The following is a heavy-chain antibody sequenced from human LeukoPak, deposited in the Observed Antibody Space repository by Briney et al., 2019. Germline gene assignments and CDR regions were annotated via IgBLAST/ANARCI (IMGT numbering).Heavy chain of an antibody. D-gene: IGHD3-10*01. V-gene: IGHV4-34*01. CDR3: ARRGAEYYGSGSYTYYYYYMDV. CDR2: INHSGST. CDR1: GGSFSGYY. J-gene: IGHJ6*03. Sequence: SETLSLTCAVYGGSFSGYYWSWIRQPPGKGLEWIGEINHSGSTNYNPSLKSRVTISVDTSKNQFSLKLSSVTAADTAVYYCARRGAEYYGSGSYTYYYYYMDVWGKGTTVTISS.